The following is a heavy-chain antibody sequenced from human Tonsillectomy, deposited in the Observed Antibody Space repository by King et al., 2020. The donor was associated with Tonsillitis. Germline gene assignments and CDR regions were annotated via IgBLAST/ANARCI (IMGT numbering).Heavy chain of an antibody. CDR3: ARGYCSSTSCLGAAFDI. V-gene: IGHV1-18*01. CDR2: ISAYNGNT. Sequence: VQLVESGAEVKKPGASVKVSCKSSGYTFTSYGISWVRQAPGQGLEWMGWISAYNGNTNYAQKLQGRVTMTTDTSTSTAYMELRSLRSDDTAVHYCARGYCSSTSCLGAAFDIWGQGTMVTVSS. D-gene: IGHD2-2*01. J-gene: IGHJ3*02. CDR1: GYTFTSYG.